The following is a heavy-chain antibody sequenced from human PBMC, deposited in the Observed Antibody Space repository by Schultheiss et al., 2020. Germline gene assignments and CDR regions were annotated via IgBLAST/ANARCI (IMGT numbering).Heavy chain of an antibody. V-gene: IGHV2-70*11. CDR2: IDWDDDK. Sequence: SGPTLVKPTQTLTLTCTFSGFSLSTSGMCVSWIRQPPGKALEWLARIDWDDDKYYSTSLKTRLTISKDTSKNQVVLTMTNMDPVDTATYYCARIYYYDSSGYYNYFDYWGQGTLFTFPP. CDR3: ARIYYYDSSGYYNYFDY. J-gene: IGHJ4*02. CDR1: GFSLSTSGMC. D-gene: IGHD3-22*01.